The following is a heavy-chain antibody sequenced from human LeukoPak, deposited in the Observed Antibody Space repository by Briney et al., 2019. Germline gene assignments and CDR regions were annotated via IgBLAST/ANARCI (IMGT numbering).Heavy chain of an antibody. CDR1: GFTFSSYS. CDR3: AKGPPLNLGSSGYSGDY. V-gene: IGHV3-21*04. CDR2: ISSSSSYI. D-gene: IGHD3-22*01. Sequence: PGGSLRLSCAASGFTFSSYSMTWVRQAPGKGLEWVSSISSSSSYIYYADSVKGRFTISRDNSKNTLYLQMNSLRAEDTAVYYCAKGPPLNLGSSGYSGDYWGQGTLVTVSS. J-gene: IGHJ4*02.